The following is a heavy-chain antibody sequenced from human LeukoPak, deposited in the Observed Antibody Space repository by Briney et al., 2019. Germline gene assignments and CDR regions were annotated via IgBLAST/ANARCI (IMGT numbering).Heavy chain of an antibody. Sequence: SETLSLTCAVSGGSISSSNWWSWVRQPPGKGLEWIGEIYHSGSTNYNPSLKSRVTISVDKSKNQFSLKLSSVTAADTAVYYCARFTYYYDSSGPGWGQGTLVTVSS. V-gene: IGHV4-4*02. J-gene: IGHJ4*02. CDR1: GGSISSSNW. D-gene: IGHD3-22*01. CDR3: ARFTYYYDSSGPG. CDR2: IYHSGST.